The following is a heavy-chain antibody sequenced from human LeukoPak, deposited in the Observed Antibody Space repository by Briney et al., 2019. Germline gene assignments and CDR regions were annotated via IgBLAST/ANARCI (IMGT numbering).Heavy chain of an antibody. D-gene: IGHD5-18*01. CDR2: ISGSGGST. CDR1: GFTFSSYA. CDR3: AKLRAHTAMVAYFDY. V-gene: IGHV3-23*01. J-gene: IGHJ4*02. Sequence: GGSLRLSCAASGFTFSSYAMSCVRQAPGKGLEWVSAISGSGGSTYYADSVKGRFTISRDNSKNTLYLQMNSLRAEDTAVYYYAKLRAHTAMVAYFDYWGQGTLVTVSS.